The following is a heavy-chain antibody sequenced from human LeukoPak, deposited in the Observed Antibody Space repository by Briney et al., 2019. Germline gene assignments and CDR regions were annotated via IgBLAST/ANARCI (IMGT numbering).Heavy chain of an antibody. Sequence: GESLKISCNGSGYSFTNHLLGWVRQMPGEGLEWMGIISSGYSITRYSLSFQGHVNISADRSISTAYLQWSSLQASDTAMYYCARERYGGVDYWGQGTLVTVSS. CDR2: ISSGYSIT. CDR3: ARERYGGVDY. V-gene: IGHV5-51*01. CDR1: GYSFTNHL. J-gene: IGHJ4*02. D-gene: IGHD1-1*01.